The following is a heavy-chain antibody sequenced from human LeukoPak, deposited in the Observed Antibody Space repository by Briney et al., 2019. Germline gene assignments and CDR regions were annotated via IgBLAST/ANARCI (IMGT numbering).Heavy chain of an antibody. Sequence: QSGGSLRLSCAASGFTFSSYAMSWVRQAPGKGLECISGFSGSGGSTYYADSVKGRFTISRDNSKNTLYLQMNSLRAEDTAVYYCAKDHGRLSLLRRIYYFDYWGQGTLVTVSS. CDR1: GFTFSSYA. V-gene: IGHV3-23*01. D-gene: IGHD3-22*01. CDR3: AKDHGRLSLLRRIYYFDY. J-gene: IGHJ4*02. CDR2: FSGSGGST.